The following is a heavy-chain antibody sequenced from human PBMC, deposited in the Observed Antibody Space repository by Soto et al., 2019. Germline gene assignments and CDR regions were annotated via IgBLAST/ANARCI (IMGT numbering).Heavy chain of an antibody. J-gene: IGHJ6*03. Sequence: ASVKASCKASGYTYTSFVISWVRQAPGQGLEWLGWISAYNGNTKYAQKLQGRVTMTTDTSTSTAYMDLRSLRSDDTAVYYCARGRFTDYVRCPSYYYMDGWGKGTTVTVSS. D-gene: IGHD4-17*01. CDR2: ISAYNGNT. CDR3: ARGRFTDYVRCPSYYYMDG. CDR1: GYTYTSFV. V-gene: IGHV1-18*01.